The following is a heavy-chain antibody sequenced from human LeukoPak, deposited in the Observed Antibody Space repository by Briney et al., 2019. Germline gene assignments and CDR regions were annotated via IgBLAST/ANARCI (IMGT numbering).Heavy chain of an antibody. D-gene: IGHD3-3*01. CDR2: ISGSGGST. CDR3: AKHYDFWSGYYNDY. V-gene: IGHV3-23*01. Sequence: TGGSLRLSCAASGFTFSSYAMSWVRQAPGKGLEWVSAISGSGGSTYYADSVKGRFTISRDNSKNTLYLQMNSLRAEDTAVYYCAKHYDFWSGYYNDYWGQGTLVTVSS. CDR1: GFTFSSYA. J-gene: IGHJ4*02.